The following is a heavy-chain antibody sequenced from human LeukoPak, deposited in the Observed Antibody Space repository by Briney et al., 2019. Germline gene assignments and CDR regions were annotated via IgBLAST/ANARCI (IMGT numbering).Heavy chain of an antibody. D-gene: IGHD4-17*01. CDR3: ARGNDYGDYTPAY. Sequence: PGGSLRLSCVASGFTFSSYTMHWVRQAPGKGLEWVAVISYDGSNKYYADSVKGRFTISRDNSKNTLYLQMNSLRAEDTAVYYCARGNDYGDYTPAYWGQGTLVTVSS. CDR1: GFTFSSYT. J-gene: IGHJ4*02. CDR2: ISYDGSNK. V-gene: IGHV3-30-3*01.